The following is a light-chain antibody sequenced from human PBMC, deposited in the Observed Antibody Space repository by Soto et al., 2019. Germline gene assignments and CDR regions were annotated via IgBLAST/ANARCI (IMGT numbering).Light chain of an antibody. CDR1: QSVLSSSNNKNY. J-gene: IGKJ1*01. CDR3: QQFYSTPWT. CDR2: CAS. V-gene: IGKV4-1*01. Sequence: DIVVTQTPDFLAVSLGERATINCKSSQSVLSSSNNKNYFAWYQQKPGQPPKLLFYCASTRESGVPDRLSGSGSGADFTLTISCLQVEDVAVYYCQQFYSTPWTFGQGTKVEIK.